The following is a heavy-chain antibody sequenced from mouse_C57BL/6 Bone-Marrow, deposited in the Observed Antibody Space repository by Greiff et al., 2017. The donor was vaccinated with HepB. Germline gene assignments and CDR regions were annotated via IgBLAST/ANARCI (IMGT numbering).Heavy chain of an antibody. CDR2: SRNKANDYTT. CDR3: ARDYYGGYYAMDY. Sequence: EVKLMESGGGLVQSGRSLRLSCATSGFTFSDFYMEWVRQAPGKGLEWIAASRNKANDYTTEYSASVKGRFIVSRDTSQSILYLQMNALRAEDTAIYYCARDYYGGYYAMDYWGQGTSVTVSS. D-gene: IGHD1-1*01. V-gene: IGHV7-1*01. J-gene: IGHJ4*01. CDR1: GFTFSDFY.